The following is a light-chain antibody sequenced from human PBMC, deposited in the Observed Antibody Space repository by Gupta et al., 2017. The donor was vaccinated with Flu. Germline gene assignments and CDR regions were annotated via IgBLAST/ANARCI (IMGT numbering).Light chain of an antibody. CDR1: NMGSKT. J-gene: IGLJ2*01. CDR3: QVWASTSADVV. V-gene: IGLV3-21*02. CDR2: DDS. Sequence: SYVLTRPPSVSVAPGQTARITCGGNNMGSKTVHWYQQRPGQAPVLVVVDDSDQPSGITDRGLCYTAGNKATPLTSSVEAGEEADEYWQVWASTSADVVFGGGTKLTVL.